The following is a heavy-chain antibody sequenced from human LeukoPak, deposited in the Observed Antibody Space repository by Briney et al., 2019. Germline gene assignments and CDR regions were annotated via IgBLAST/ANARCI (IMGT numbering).Heavy chain of an antibody. CDR2: INWNGGST. CDR1: GFTFDDYG. Sequence: VGSLRLSCAASGFTFDDYGMSWVRQAPGKGLEWVSGINWNGGSTGYADSVKGRFTISRDNAKNSLYLQMNSLRAEDTALYYCARGYYYDSSGYYYRDYFDYWGQGTLVTVSS. V-gene: IGHV3-20*04. J-gene: IGHJ4*02. D-gene: IGHD3-22*01. CDR3: ARGYYYDSSGYYYRDYFDY.